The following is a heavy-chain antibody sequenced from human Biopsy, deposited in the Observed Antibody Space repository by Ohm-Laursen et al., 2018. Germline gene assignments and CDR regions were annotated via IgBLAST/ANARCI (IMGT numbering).Heavy chain of an antibody. CDR1: GFSFDDFA. D-gene: IGHD3-22*01. V-gene: IGHV3-9*01. CDR3: AKDLASGSGYYWYFDF. Sequence: SLRLSCAASGFSFDDFAMHWVRQSPGKGLEWVSGISWNSGNIGYADSVKGRFIISRDNAKNSVYLQMNSLRAEDTAFYYCAKDLASGSGYYWYFDFWGRGTLVTVSS. J-gene: IGHJ2*01. CDR2: ISWNSGNI.